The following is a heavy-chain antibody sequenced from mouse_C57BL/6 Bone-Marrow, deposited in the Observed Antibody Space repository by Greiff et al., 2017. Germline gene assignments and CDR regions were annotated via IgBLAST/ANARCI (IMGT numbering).Heavy chain of an antibody. CDR2: ISNLAYSI. Sequence: VQLKQSGGGLVQPGGSLKLSCAASGFTFSDYGMAWVRQAPRKGPEWVAFISNLAYSIYYADTVTGRFTISRENAKNTLYLEMSSLRYEDAAMYYGARRDGYYFAFDYWGQGTTLTVSA. D-gene: IGHD2-3*01. CDR3: ARRDGYYFAFDY. CDR1: GFTFSDYG. V-gene: IGHV5-15*01. J-gene: IGHJ2*01.